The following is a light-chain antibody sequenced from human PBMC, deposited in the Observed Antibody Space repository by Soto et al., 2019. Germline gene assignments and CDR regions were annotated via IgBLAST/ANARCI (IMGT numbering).Light chain of an antibody. J-gene: IGKJ5*01. Sequence: ETLMTQSPATLSVSPGERATLSYRASQSVNNNLAWYQQKPGQAPRLLIYGASNRATGIPERFSGSGSGTDFTLTIGRLEPQDSAMYYCQQYVLSVTFGQGTRLEI. CDR1: QSVNNN. V-gene: IGKV3D-15*01. CDR2: GAS. CDR3: QQYVLSVT.